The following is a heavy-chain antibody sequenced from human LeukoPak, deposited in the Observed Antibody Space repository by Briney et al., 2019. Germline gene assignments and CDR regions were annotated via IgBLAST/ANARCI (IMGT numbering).Heavy chain of an antibody. V-gene: IGHV3-21*01. J-gene: IGHJ5*02. CDR2: ISSSSGYI. CDR1: GFNFSNYT. D-gene: IGHD4-23*01. CDR3: ARDRDYGGNSWVMDP. Sequence: GGSLRLSCAASGFNFSNYTVNWVRQAPGKGLQWVSSISSSSGYIYYTDSVKGRFTIPRDNAKNSLYLQMNSLRAEDTAVYYCARDRDYGGNSWVMDPWGQGTLVTVSS.